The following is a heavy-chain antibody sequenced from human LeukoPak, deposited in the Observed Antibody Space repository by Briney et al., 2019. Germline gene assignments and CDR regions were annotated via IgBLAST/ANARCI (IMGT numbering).Heavy chain of an antibody. V-gene: IGHV3-23*01. CDR1: GFIFSNYA. J-gene: IGHJ4*02. CDR3: AKGSYYDSSGSFYFDY. D-gene: IGHD3-22*01. Sequence: GGSLRLSCAASGFIFSNYAISWVRQAPGKGLEWVSVISISDGSTYYADSVTGRFTISRDNSKNTVYLQMNSLRAEDTAVYYCAKGSYYDSSGSFYFDYWGQGTLVTVSS. CDR2: ISISDGST.